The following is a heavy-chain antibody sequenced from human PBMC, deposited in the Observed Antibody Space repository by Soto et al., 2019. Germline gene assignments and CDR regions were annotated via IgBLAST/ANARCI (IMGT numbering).Heavy chain of an antibody. CDR2: INSSGTTT. D-gene: IGHD3-10*01. V-gene: IGHV3-11*01. Sequence: QVRLVQSGGGLVRPGGSLTLSCAASGFHFNDYYMSWIRQAPGKGLEWVADINSSGTTTHYVDSVNGRFTISRDNTKKSLYLHMSSLRVDDTATYYCARDAWGGPSGQGTLVTVSS. CDR3: ARDAWGGP. J-gene: IGHJ5*02. CDR1: GFHFNDYY.